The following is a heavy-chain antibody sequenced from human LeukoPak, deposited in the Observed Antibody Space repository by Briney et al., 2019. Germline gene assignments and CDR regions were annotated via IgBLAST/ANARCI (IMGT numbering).Heavy chain of an antibody. V-gene: IGHV1-18*01. CDR1: YYTFTNYG. Sequence: ASVKVSCKASYYTFTNYGITWVRQAPGQGLEWMGWISAYNGNTFYAQNLQGRVTMTTDTSTSTAYMELRSLTSDDTAVYYCARVLTEQWLTRRWFDPWGQGTLVTVSS. CDR3: ARVLTEQWLTRRWFDP. J-gene: IGHJ5*02. D-gene: IGHD6-19*01. CDR2: ISAYNGNT.